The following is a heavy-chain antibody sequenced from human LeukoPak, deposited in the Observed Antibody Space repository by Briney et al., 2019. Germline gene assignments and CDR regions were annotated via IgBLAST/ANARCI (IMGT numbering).Heavy chain of an antibody. CDR2: IYVSGYS. CDR3: ARDTLSHLYCSSPSCDSDSFDI. V-gene: IGHV4-4*07. Sequence: SETLSLTCAVSGDSISSSYWSWIRQPAGKGLEWIGRIYVSGYSNYNPSLKSRVAMSVDTSKNQFSLKLSSVTAADTAVYYCARDTLSHLYCSSPSCDSDSFDIWGQGTMVTVSS. CDR1: GDSISSSY. J-gene: IGHJ3*02. D-gene: IGHD2-2*01.